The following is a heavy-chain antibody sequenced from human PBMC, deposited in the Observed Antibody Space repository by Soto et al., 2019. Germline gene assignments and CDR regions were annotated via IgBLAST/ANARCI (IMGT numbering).Heavy chain of an antibody. D-gene: IGHD3-10*02. Sequence: ASVKFSCKASGYTFTSHYMQWVRQLPGQGLDWMGIINPSGGSTNYAQKFRGRVTMTRDTSTSTFYMELSSLRSEDTAVYYCARDPLSSFAMDVWGQGTTVTVSS. V-gene: IGHV1-46*01. CDR2: INPSGGST. CDR3: ARDPLSSFAMDV. J-gene: IGHJ6*02. CDR1: GYTFTSHY.